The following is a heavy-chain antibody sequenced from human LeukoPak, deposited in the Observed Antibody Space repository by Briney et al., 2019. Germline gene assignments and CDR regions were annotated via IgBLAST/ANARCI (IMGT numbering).Heavy chain of an antibody. V-gene: IGHV4-39*01. CDR2: IYYSGST. D-gene: IGHD7-27*01. CDR1: GGSISSSSYY. Sequence: PSETLSLTCTVSGGSISSSSYYWGWIRQPPGKGLEWIGSIYYSGSTYYNPSLKSRVTISVDTSKNQFSLKLSSVTAADTAVYYCASLTGAEYAFDIWGQGTMVTVSS. CDR3: ASLTGAEYAFDI. J-gene: IGHJ3*02.